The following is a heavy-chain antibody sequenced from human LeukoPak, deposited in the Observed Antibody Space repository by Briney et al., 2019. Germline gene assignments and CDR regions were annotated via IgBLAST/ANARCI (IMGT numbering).Heavy chain of an antibody. D-gene: IGHD6-13*01. J-gene: IGHJ4*02. CDR3: AKARAGDITAAFNY. CDR1: GFIFSSYA. V-gene: IGHV3-23*01. Sequence: PGGSLRLSCAAPGFIFSSYAMNWVRQAPGKGLEWVSGISGSGGNTYYADSVKGRFTISRDNSENTLNLQMNSLRAEDTAIYYCAKARAGDITAAFNYWGQGTLVTVSS. CDR2: ISGSGGNT.